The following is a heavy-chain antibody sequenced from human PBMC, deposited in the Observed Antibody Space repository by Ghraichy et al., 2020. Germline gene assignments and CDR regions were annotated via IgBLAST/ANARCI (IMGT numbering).Heavy chain of an antibody. V-gene: IGHV4-59*01. D-gene: IGHD1-26*01. Sequence: SCTVSGASISSFYWSWIRQPPGRGLEWIGYIYYSGSTNYNPSLKSRVTISVDTSKNQFSLKLSSVTAADTAVYYCTRLPTSYYYYYMDVWGKGTTVTVSS. J-gene: IGHJ6*03. CDR1: GASISSFY. CDR2: IYYSGST. CDR3: TRLPTSYYYYYMDV.